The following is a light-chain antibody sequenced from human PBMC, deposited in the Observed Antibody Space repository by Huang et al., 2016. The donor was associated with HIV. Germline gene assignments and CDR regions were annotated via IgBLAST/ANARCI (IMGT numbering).Light chain of an antibody. CDR1: QSVLYSSNNKNY. CDR3: QQYYSTLWT. V-gene: IGKV4-1*01. CDR2: WAS. Sequence: DIVMTQSPDSLAVSLGGRATINCKSSQSVLYSSNNKNYFGWYQQKPGQPPKLPIYWASTREAGVPDRFSGSGSGTDFTLTISSLQAEDVAVYYCQQYYSTLWTFGQGTKVEIK. J-gene: IGKJ1*01.